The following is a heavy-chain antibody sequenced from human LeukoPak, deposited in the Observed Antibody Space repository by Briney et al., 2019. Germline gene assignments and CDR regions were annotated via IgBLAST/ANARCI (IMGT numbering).Heavy chain of an antibody. CDR2: IYSGGST. V-gene: IGHV3-66*04. J-gene: IGHJ3*02. Sequence: GGSLRLSCAASGFIVSCMSWVRQAPGKGLEWVSLIYSGGSTYYADSVKGRFTISRDNSKNTLYLHMDNLRAGDTAVYYCARHDYGDRYAFDIWGQGTMVTVSS. CDR1: GFIVSC. D-gene: IGHD4-17*01. CDR3: ARHDYGDRYAFDI.